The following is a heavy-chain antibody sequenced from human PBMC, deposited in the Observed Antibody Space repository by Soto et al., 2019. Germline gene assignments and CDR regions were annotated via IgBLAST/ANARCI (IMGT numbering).Heavy chain of an antibody. Sequence: ASVKVSCKASGYTFTGYYMHWVRQAPGQGLEWMGWINPNSGGTNYAQKFQGRVTMTRDTSISTAYMELSRLRSDDTAVYYCARDGMNYDMLTCDLLRGWFAPWGQGTLVTVS. J-gene: IGHJ5*02. D-gene: IGHD3-9*01. CDR3: ARDGMNYDMLTCDLLRGWFAP. CDR1: GYTFTGYY. CDR2: INPNSGGT. V-gene: IGHV1-2*02.